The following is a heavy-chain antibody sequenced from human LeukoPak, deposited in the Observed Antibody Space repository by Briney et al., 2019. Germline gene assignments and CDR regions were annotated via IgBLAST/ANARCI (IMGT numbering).Heavy chain of an antibody. J-gene: IGHJ4*02. D-gene: IGHD3-16*01. V-gene: IGHV3-48*04. CDR1: GFTFSSYS. CDR3: ARDAGGSYSDY. CDR2: ISSSSSTI. Sequence: GGSPRLSCAASGFTFSSYSMNWVRQAPGKGLEWVSYISSSSSTIYYADSVKGRFTISRDNAKNSLYLQMNSLRAEDTAVYYCARDAGGSYSDYWGQGTLVTVSS.